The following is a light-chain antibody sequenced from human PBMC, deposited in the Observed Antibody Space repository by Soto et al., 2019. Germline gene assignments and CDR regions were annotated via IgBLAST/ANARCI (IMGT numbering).Light chain of an antibody. Sequence: AIRMTQSPSSLSASTGDRVTITCRASQDISNYLVWYQQKPGKAPKVLIHAASTLQGGVSSRFSGSGSGTDFTLTLNSLQSEDFATYYCQHYYTYPWTFGQGTKVE. CDR2: AAS. J-gene: IGKJ1*01. CDR3: QHYYTYPWT. CDR1: QDISNY. V-gene: IGKV1-8*01.